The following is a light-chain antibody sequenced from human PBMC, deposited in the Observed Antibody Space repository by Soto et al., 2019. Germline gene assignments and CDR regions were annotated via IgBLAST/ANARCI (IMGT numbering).Light chain of an antibody. J-gene: IGKJ1*01. CDR1: QSVSGSY. V-gene: IGKV3-20*01. CDR2: GAS. Sequence: EIVLTQSPGTLSLSPGERATLSCRASQSVSGSYLAWYQQKPGQAPRLLIYGASSRATGIPDRFSGSGSGTDFTLTISRLEPEDFAVYYCQQYGSFWTFGQGTKVEIK. CDR3: QQYGSFWT.